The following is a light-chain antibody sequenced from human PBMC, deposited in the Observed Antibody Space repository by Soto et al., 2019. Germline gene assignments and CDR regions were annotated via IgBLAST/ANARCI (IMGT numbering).Light chain of an antibody. Sequence: DIQLTQSPSFLSASVGDRVTITCRASQGISSNLAWYQQKPGKAPKLLIYAASTMQSGVPSRFSGSGSGTEFTLTISRLQPEDFATYYCQQFKSYPITFGPGTRREIK. CDR3: QQFKSYPIT. CDR2: AAS. CDR1: QGISSN. V-gene: IGKV1-9*01. J-gene: IGKJ5*01.